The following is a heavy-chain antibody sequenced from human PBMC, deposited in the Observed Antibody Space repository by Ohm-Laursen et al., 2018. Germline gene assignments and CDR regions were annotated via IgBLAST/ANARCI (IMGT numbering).Heavy chain of an antibody. CDR2: IYYSGST. D-gene: IGHD4-23*01. Sequence: SETLSLTCSVSGGSISSSSYYWGWIRQPPGKGLEWIGSIYYSGSTYYNPSLKSRVTISVDTSKNQFSLKLSSVTAADTAVYYCAGNFSSNCLDPWGQGTLVTVSS. J-gene: IGHJ5*02. CDR1: GGSISSSSYY. CDR3: AGNFSSNCLDP. V-gene: IGHV4-39*01.